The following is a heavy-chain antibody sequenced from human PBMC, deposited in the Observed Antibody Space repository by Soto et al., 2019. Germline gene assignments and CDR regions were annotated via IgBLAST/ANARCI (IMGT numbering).Heavy chain of an antibody. CDR3: ARHNYDILTGYEEYFQH. V-gene: IGHV4-59*08. CDR2: IYYSGST. CDR1: GGSISSYY. Sequence: SETLSLTCTVSGGSISSYYWSWIRQPPGKGLEWIGYIYYSGSTNYNPSLKSRVTISVDTSKNQFSLKLNSMTAADTAVYYCARHNYDILTGYEEYFQHWGQGTLVTVSS. D-gene: IGHD3-9*01. J-gene: IGHJ1*01.